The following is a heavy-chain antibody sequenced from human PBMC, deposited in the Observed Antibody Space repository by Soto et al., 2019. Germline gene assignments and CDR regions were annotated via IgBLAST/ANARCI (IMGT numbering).Heavy chain of an antibody. CDR1: GYTFTRYG. CDR3: ASDVSLIAAAAWV. V-gene: IGHV1-18*03. CDR2: ISAYNGKT. D-gene: IGHD6-13*01. J-gene: IGHJ4*02. Sequence: QVQLVQSGAEVKKPGASVTVSCTASGYTFTRYGISWVRQAPGQGREWMGWISAYNGKTNYAQKLQGRVTMATATSTSTAYMELRSPRADDMAVYYGASDVSLIAAAAWVWGQGTLVSVSS.